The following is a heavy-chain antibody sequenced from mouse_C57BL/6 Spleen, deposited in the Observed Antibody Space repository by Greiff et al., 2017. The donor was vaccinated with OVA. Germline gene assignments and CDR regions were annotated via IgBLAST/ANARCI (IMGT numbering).Heavy chain of an antibody. J-gene: IGHJ1*03. CDR2: IWTGGGT. D-gene: IGHD1-1*01. V-gene: IGHV2-9-1*01. Sequence: QVQLQQSGPGLVAPSQSLSITCTVSGFSLTSYAISWVRQLPGKGLEWLGVIWTGGGTNYNSALKSRLSISKDNSKSQVFLKMNSLQTDDTARYYCARNYYGGSYWYFDVWGTGTTVTVSS. CDR1: GFSLTSYA. CDR3: ARNYYGGSYWYFDV.